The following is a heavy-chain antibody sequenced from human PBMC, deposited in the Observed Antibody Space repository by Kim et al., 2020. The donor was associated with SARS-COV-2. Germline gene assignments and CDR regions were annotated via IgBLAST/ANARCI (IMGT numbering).Heavy chain of an antibody. V-gene: IGHV3-30*18. CDR1: GFTFSSYG. J-gene: IGHJ6*02. D-gene: IGHD3-10*01. CDR3: AKESGSGSYYAWTYYYYGMDV. CDR2: ISYDGSNK. Sequence: GGSLSLSCAASGFTFSSYGMHWVRQAPGKGLEWVAVISYDGSNKYYADSVKGRFTISRDNSKNTLYLQMNSLRAEDTAVYYCAKESGSGSYYAWTYYYYGMDVWCQGTTVTVSS.